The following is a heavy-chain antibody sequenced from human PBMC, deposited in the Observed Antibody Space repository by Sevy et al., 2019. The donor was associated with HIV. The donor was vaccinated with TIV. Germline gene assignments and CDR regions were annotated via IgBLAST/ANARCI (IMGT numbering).Heavy chain of an antibody. CDR2: IYSGGST. D-gene: IGHD6-19*01. V-gene: IGHV3-53*04. CDR1: GFTVSSNY. CDR3: ASQYSSGWYLPETIGPQNAFDI. J-gene: IGHJ3*02. Sequence: GGSLRLSCAASGFTVSSNYMSWVRQAPGKGLEWVSVIYSGGSTYYADSVKGRFTISRHNSKNTRYLQMNSLRAEDRAVYYCASQYSSGWYLPETIGPQNAFDIWGQGTMVTVSS.